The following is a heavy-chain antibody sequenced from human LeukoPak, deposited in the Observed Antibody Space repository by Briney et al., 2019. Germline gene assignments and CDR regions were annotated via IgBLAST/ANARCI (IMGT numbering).Heavy chain of an antibody. V-gene: IGHV3-11*05. CDR2: ISSSGSYT. Sequence: PGGSLRLSCAASGFTFSDYYMSWIRQAPGKGLEWLSYISSSGSYTNYADSVKGRFTISRDNAKNSLYLQMNSLRAEDTAVYYCARDLASGSYPYYYDMDVWGQGTTVTVSS. CDR1: GFTFSDYY. D-gene: IGHD1-26*01. CDR3: ARDLASGSYPYYYDMDV. J-gene: IGHJ6*02.